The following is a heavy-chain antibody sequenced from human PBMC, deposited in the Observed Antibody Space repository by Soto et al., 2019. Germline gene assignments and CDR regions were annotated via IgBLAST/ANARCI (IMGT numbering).Heavy chain of an antibody. V-gene: IGHV3-23*01. CDR2: ISGSGGNT. Sequence: GGSLRLSCAASGFTFSNYAMSWVRQAPGKGLEWVSGISGSGGNTYYADSVKGRFTISRDNSKNTLYLQMNSLRPEDTAVYYCAKVVRTIFGVLSAIPSPGGRLDYWGQGTLVTVSS. D-gene: IGHD3-3*01. CDR3: AKVVRTIFGVLSAIPSPGGRLDY. CDR1: GFTFSNYA. J-gene: IGHJ4*02.